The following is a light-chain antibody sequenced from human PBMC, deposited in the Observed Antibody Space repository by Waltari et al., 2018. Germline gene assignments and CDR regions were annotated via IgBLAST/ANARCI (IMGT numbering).Light chain of an antibody. CDR2: EAT. Sequence: QSALTQPASVSGSPGQSVTISCTGTSSDVGRYIYVSWYQQQPDKAPRLIIYEATKWPSGVSKRFSVSKSGNTASLTISGLQAEDEADYYCSSYTSISTFVFGSGTKVTVL. CDR1: SSDVGRYIY. V-gene: IGLV2-14*01. J-gene: IGLJ1*01. CDR3: SSYTSISTFV.